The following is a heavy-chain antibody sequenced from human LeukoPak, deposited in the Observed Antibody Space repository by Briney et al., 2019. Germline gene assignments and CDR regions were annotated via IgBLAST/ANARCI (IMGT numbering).Heavy chain of an antibody. CDR2: INPNSGAT. D-gene: IGHD7-27*01. CDR3: ARGPHWDPHFDY. Sequence: GASVKVSCKVSGYTLTELSMHWLRQAPGQGLEWMGWINPNSGATKYAQKFQDRVTVTRDTSISTAYMELSRLRSDDTAVYYCARGPHWDPHFDYWGQGTLVTVSS. CDR1: GYTLTELS. J-gene: IGHJ4*02. V-gene: IGHV1-2*02.